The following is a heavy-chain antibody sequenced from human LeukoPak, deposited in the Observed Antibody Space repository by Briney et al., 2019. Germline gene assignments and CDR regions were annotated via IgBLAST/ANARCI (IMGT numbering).Heavy chain of an antibody. CDR1: GGSISSYY. D-gene: IGHD3-10*01. Sequence: RSSETLSLTCTLSGGSISSYYWSWIRQPPGKGLEWIGYIYYSGSTNYNASVKSRVTISVDTSKNQFYLKLSSVTAADTAVYYCARDPRGSGTDYWGQGTLVTVSS. CDR2: IYYSGST. V-gene: IGHV4-59*01. CDR3: ARDPRGSGTDY. J-gene: IGHJ4*02.